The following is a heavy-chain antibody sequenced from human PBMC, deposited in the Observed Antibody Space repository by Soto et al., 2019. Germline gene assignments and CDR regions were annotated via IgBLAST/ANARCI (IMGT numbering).Heavy chain of an antibody. V-gene: IGHV1-69*01. Sequence: QVQLVQSGAAVQKPGSSVKVSCKASGGPFRSYAISWVRQAPGQGLEWLGGVIPIVGTAIYAQKFQGRVTMAADESTSTADMELSSLRAEDTAGNYGARGNSNKVLRGYYDGGDVGGQGTTVTVSS. CDR3: ARGNSNKVLRGYYDGGDV. CDR2: VIPIVGTA. J-gene: IGHJ6*02. CDR1: GGPFRSYA. D-gene: IGHD4-4*01.